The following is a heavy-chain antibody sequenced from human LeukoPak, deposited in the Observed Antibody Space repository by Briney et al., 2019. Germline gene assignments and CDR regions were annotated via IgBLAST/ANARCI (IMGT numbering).Heavy chain of an antibody. CDR2: ITSSSSAI. Sequence: PGGSLRLSCAASGFTFSSYSMNWVRQAPGKGLEWISYITSSSSAIYYADSVKSRFTISRDNAKNSLYLQMNSLRAEDTAVYYCTRETPWGYWGYGTLVTVSS. CDR1: GFTFSSYS. D-gene: IGHD2-15*01. V-gene: IGHV3-48*01. CDR3: TRETPWGY. J-gene: IGHJ4*01.